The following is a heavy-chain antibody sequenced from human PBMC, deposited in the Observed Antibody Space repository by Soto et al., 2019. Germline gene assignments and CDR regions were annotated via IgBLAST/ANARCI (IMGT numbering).Heavy chain of an antibody. CDR2: ISDDGAST. V-gene: IGHV3-64D*08. CDR1: GFIFSRYA. CDR3: VCGVATTTHT. J-gene: IGHJ5*02. D-gene: IGHD3-3*01. Sequence: EVQLVESGGGLVQPGGSLRLSCSAAGFIFSRYAMYWVRRAPGKGLEHVATISDDGASTYYGDSVKGRFTISRDNAKNTLYLQMRTVGPEDTALYSCVCGVATTTHTWGQGTQVTVSS.